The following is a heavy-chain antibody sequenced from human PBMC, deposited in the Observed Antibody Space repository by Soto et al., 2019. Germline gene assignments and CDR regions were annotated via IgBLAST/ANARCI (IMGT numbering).Heavy chain of an antibody. CDR2: MNPNSGNT. D-gene: IGHD3-22*01. CDR1: GYTFTSYD. Sequence: ASVKVSCKASGYTFTSYDINWVRQATGQGLEWMGWMNPNSGNTGYAQKFQGRVTMTRNTSISTAYMELSSLRSEDTAVYYCARHHLTYYDSSGYYYYYGMDVWGQGTTVTVSS. J-gene: IGHJ6*02. V-gene: IGHV1-8*01. CDR3: ARHHLTYYDSSGYYYYYGMDV.